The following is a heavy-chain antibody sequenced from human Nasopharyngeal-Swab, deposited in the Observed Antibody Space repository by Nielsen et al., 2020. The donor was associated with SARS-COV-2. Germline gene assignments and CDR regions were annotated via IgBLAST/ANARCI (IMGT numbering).Heavy chain of an antibody. CDR3: AKVRFSMYFFDVDV. CDR1: GYTFSSYA. Sequence: GESLKISCAASGYTFSSYAMNWVRQAPGKGLEWVSTSASDDNTFYADSVKGRFTISRDKSKSTVHLQMNSLRAEDTAVYFCAKVRFSMYFFDVDVWGQGATVTVSS. V-gene: IGHV3-23*01. CDR2: SASDDNT. D-gene: IGHD3-3*01. J-gene: IGHJ6*02.